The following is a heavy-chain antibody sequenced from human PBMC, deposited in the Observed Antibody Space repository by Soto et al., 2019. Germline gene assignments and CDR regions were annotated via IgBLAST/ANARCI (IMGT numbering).Heavy chain of an antibody. J-gene: IGHJ4*02. CDR2: INHSGST. CDR3: ASPRKGTAGGYNY. Sequence: QVQLQQWGAGLLKPSETLSLTCAVYGGSFSGYYWSWIRQPPGKGPEGIGEINHSGSTNYNPSLKSRVTISVDTSKNQFSLKLSSVTAADTAVYYCASPRKGTAGGYNYWGQGTLVTVSS. CDR1: GGSFSGYY. D-gene: IGHD3-10*01. V-gene: IGHV4-34*01.